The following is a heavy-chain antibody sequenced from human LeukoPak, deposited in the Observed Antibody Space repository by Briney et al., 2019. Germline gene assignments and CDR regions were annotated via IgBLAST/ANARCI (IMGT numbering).Heavy chain of an antibody. J-gene: IGHJ4*02. V-gene: IGHV3-11*03. CDR3: AGGIAVAGTGFFDY. CDR2: ISRSSSYT. D-gene: IGHD6-19*01. CDR1: GVTFSDYY. Sequence: GGSLRLSCAASGVTFSDYYMNWIRQAPGKGLEWISTISRSSSYTNYADSVKGRFSISRDNAKNSLYLQMNSLGAEDTAVYYCAGGIAVAGTGFFDYWGQGTLVTVSS.